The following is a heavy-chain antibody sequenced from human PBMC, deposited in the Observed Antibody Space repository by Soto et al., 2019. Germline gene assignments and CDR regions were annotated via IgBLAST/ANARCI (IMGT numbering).Heavy chain of an antibody. CDR3: AIREVVPAATGSVFLAPNYYYGMDV. Sequence: QVQLVQSGAEVKKPGASVKVSCKASGYTFTSYGISWVRQAPGQGLEWMGWISAYNGNTNYAQKLQGRVTMTTDTSTSTAYMELRSLRSDDTAVYYCAIREVVPAATGSVFLAPNYYYGMDVWGQGTTVTVSS. J-gene: IGHJ6*02. V-gene: IGHV1-18*01. CDR2: ISAYNGNT. CDR1: GYTFTSYG. D-gene: IGHD2-2*01.